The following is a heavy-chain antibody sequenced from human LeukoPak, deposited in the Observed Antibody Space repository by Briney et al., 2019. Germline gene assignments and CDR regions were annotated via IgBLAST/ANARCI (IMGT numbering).Heavy chain of an antibody. CDR2: IHNDGTQG. V-gene: IGHV3-30*02. J-gene: IGHJ6*03. CDR1: GFTFSRLG. CDR3: AKEGDEYRGYLDV. Sequence: GGSLRLSCAASGFTFSRLGMQWVRQAPGKGLEWVAVIHNDGTQGQYADSVKGRFTISKDNSQNTLYLQMNNLRDDDTAVYYCAKEGDEYRGYLDVWGKGTTVTVSS. D-gene: IGHD2/OR15-2a*01.